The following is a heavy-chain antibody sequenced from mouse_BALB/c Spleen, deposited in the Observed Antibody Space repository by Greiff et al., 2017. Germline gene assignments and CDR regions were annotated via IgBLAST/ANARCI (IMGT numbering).Heavy chain of an antibody. CDR3: ARERYGNYDY. CDR2: IRNKANGYTT. V-gene: IGHV7-3*02. D-gene: IGHD2-10*02. CDR1: GFTFTDYY. Sequence: DVMLVESGGGLVQPGGSLRLSCATSGFTFTDYYMSWVRQPPGKALEWLGFIRNKANGYTTEYSASVKGRFTISRDNSQSILYLQMNTLRAEDSATYYCARERYGNYDYWGQGTTLTVSS. J-gene: IGHJ2*01.